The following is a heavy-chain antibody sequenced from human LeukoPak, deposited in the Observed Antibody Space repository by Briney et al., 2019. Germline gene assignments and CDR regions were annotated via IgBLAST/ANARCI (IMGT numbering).Heavy chain of an antibody. D-gene: IGHD4-17*01. J-gene: IGHJ3*02. CDR1: GFTFSSYS. Sequence: PGGSLRLSCAASGFTFSSYSMNWVRQAPGKGLEWVSSISSSSSYIYYADSVKGRFTISRDNAKNSLYLQMNSLRAEDTAVYFCARDPNGDYIGAFDMWGQGTMVTVSS. CDR2: ISSSSSYI. CDR3: ARDPNGDYIGAFDM. V-gene: IGHV3-21*04.